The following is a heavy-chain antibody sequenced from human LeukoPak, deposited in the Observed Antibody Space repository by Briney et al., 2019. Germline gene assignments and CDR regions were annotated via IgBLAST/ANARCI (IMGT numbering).Heavy chain of an antibody. Sequence: GGSLRLSCAASGFTFSSYGMHWVRQAPGKGLEWVAVISYDGSNKYYADSVKGRFTISRDNSKNTLYLQMNSLRAEDTAVYYCASLASSSWYYFDYWGQGTLVTVSS. J-gene: IGHJ4*02. V-gene: IGHV3-30*03. CDR2: ISYDGSNK. CDR3: ASLASSSWYYFDY. D-gene: IGHD6-13*01. CDR1: GFTFSSYG.